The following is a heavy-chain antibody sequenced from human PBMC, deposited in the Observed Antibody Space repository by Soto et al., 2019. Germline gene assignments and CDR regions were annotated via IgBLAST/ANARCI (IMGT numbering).Heavy chain of an antibody. CDR1: GYTFTSYA. D-gene: IGHD6-19*01. CDR2: INAGNGNR. CDR3: ARGSSGWAQFDY. V-gene: IGHV1-3*01. J-gene: IGHJ4*02. Sequence: QVQLVQSGAEVKKPGASVKVSCKASGYTFTSYAMHWVRQAPGQRLEWMGWINAGNGNRKYSQKFQGRVTITRDTSASTAYMELSSLRSEDTAVYYCARGSSGWAQFDYWGQGTLVTVSS.